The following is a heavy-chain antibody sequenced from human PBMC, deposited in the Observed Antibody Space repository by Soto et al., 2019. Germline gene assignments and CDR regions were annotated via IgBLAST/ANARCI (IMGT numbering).Heavy chain of an antibody. J-gene: IGHJ4*02. D-gene: IGHD1-7*01. Sequence: PSETLSLTCAVSGYSISSGYYWGWIRQPPGKGLEWIGSIYHSGSTYYNPSLKSRVTISVDTSKNQFSLKLSSVTAADTAVYYCARVEGGNYYFDYWGQGTLVTVSS. CDR2: IYHSGST. CDR3: ARVEGGNYYFDY. CDR1: GYSISSGYY. V-gene: IGHV4-38-2*01.